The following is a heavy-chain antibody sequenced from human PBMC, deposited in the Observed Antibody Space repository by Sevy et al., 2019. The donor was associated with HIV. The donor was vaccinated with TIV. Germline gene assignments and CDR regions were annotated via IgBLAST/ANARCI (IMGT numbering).Heavy chain of an antibody. CDR3: ARLKYYYGSEPNWFDP. V-gene: IGHV4-34*01. CDR2: INHSGST. CDR1: GGSFSGYY. J-gene: IGHJ5*02. D-gene: IGHD3-10*01. Sequence: SETLSLTCAVYGGSFSGYYWSWIRQPPGKGLEWIGEINHSGSTNYNPSLKSRVTISVDTSKNQFSLKLGSVTAADTAVYYCARLKYYYGSEPNWFDPWGQGTLVTVSS.